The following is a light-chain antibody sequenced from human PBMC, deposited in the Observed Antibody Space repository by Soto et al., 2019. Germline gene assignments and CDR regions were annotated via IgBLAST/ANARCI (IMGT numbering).Light chain of an antibody. CDR3: SSFTNIRTYV. CDR2: EVN. CDR1: SSDVGGSNG. V-gene: IGLV2-14*01. Sequence: QSALTQPASVSGSPGQSITISCTGTSSDVGGSNGVSWYQQEPGKAPKLMIYEVNNRPSGTSNRFSGSKSGNTASLTISGLQAEDEADYYCSSFTNIRTYVLGTGTKLTVL. J-gene: IGLJ1*01.